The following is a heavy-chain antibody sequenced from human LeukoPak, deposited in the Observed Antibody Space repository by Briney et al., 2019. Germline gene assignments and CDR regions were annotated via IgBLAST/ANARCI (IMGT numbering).Heavy chain of an antibody. CDR1: GFTFSSYG. Sequence: GGSLRLSCAASGFTFSSYGMSWVRQASGKGLEWVSAISGSGGSTYYADSVKGRFTISRDNSKNTLSLQMNSLRADDTAVYYCARESTAAGRDYNWFDPWGQGTLVTVSS. CDR3: ARESTAAGRDYNWFDP. V-gene: IGHV3-23*01. J-gene: IGHJ5*02. CDR2: ISGSGGST. D-gene: IGHD6-13*01.